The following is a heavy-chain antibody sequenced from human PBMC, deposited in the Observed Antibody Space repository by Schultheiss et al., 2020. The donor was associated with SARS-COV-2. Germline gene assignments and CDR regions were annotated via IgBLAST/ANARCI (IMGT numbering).Heavy chain of an antibody. CDR2: IYYSGST. D-gene: IGHD6-19*01. Sequence: SETLSLTCTVSGGSISSYYWSWIRQPPGKGLEWIGSIYYSGSTYYNPSLKSRVTISVDTSKNQFSLKLSSVTAADTAVYYCARRYSSGWYDNWFDPWGQGTLVTVSS. V-gene: IGHV4-39*07. CDR3: ARRYSSGWYDNWFDP. CDR1: GGSISSYY. J-gene: IGHJ5*02.